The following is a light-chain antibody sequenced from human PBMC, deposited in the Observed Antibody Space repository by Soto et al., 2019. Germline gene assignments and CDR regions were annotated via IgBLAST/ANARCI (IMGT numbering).Light chain of an antibody. CDR2: DAS. J-gene: IGKJ1*01. CDR1: QTINSW. Sequence: DILMTQSPSTLSASVGDRVTITCRASQTINSWLAWYQQKPGKAPKVLIFDASSLKTGVPSRFSGSGSGTEFTLTISNLQPDDFATYYCQQYDSYSSGPFGQGTKVDIK. CDR3: QQYDSYSSGP. V-gene: IGKV1-5*01.